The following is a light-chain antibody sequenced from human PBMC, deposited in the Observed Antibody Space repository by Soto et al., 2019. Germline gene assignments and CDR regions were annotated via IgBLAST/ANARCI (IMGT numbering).Light chain of an antibody. Sequence: QSALTQPASVSGSPGQSITNSCTGTSGDVGGYNYVSWYQQYPGKVPKLIISDVTNRPSGVSNRFSGSKSGNTASLTISRLQAEDEAEYYCSSYTGSGTWVFGGATKLTVL. J-gene: IGLJ3*02. CDR3: SSYTGSGTWV. V-gene: IGLV2-14*01. CDR1: SGDVGGYNY. CDR2: DVT.